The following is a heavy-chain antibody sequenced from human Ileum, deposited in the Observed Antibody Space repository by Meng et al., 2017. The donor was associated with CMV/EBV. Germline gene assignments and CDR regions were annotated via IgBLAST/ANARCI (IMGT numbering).Heavy chain of an antibody. Sequence: FSGYYWSWIRQPPGKGLEWIGAINHSGSTNYNPSLKSRVTISVDTSKNQFSLKLSSVTAADTAVYYCARRWGGYCSGGSCYSNWFDPWGQGTLVTVSS. CDR3: ARRWGGYCSGGSCYSNWFDP. V-gene: IGHV4-34*01. CDR1: FSGYY. CDR2: INHSGST. J-gene: IGHJ5*02. D-gene: IGHD2-15*01.